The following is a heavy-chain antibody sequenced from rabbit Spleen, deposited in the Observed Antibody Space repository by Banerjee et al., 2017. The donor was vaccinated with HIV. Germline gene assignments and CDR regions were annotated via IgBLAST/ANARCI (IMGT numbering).Heavy chain of an antibody. CDR2: IYVSSGTT. CDR3: ARDLAGVIGWNFNL. CDR1: GFSFSSSYY. J-gene: IGHJ4*01. D-gene: IGHD4-1*01. Sequence: QSLEESGGDLVKPGASLTLTCTASGFSFSSSYYMCWVRQAPGKGLELIACIYVSSGTTWYASWVNGRFTISRSTSLNTVDLKMTSLTAADTATYFCARDLAGVIGWNFNLWGPGTLVTVS. V-gene: IGHV1S43*01.